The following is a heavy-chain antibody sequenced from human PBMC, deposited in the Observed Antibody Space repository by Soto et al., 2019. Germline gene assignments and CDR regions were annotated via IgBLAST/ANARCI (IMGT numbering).Heavy chain of an antibody. V-gene: IGHV1-69*01. CDR2: IIPIFGIG. J-gene: IGHJ6*02. D-gene: IGHD3-3*01. CDR1: GGTFNRYA. CDR3: ARSPITIFGVVSIPPHYYSERDV. Sequence: QVQLVQSGAEVKKPGSTVKVSCKASGGTFNRYAISWVRQAPGQGLEWMGGIIPIFGIGNDAQRFQGRVTITADESTGTAYMELSSMRSEDTGVYYCARSPITIFGVVSIPPHYYSERDVWGQGTTVIVSS.